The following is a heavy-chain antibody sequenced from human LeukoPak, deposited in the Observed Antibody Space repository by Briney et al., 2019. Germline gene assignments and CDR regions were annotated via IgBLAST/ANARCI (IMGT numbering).Heavy chain of an antibody. D-gene: IGHD6-19*01. Sequence: ASVKVSCKASGGTFSSYAISWVRQATGQGLVWMGWMNPNSGNTGYAQKFQGRVTMTRNTSISTAYMELSSLRSEDTAVYYCARARIAVAGGNWFDPWGQGTLVTVSS. CDR3: ARARIAVAGGNWFDP. V-gene: IGHV1-8*02. CDR1: GGTFSSYA. J-gene: IGHJ5*02. CDR2: MNPNSGNT.